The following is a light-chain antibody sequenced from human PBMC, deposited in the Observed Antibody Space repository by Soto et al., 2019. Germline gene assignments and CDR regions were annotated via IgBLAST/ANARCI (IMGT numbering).Light chain of an antibody. CDR1: QSISVN. CDR3: HKYATSSPT. Sequence: DIQMTQSPSTLSASVGDRVTLTCRASQSISVNLAWYQQRPREAPKLLIYGGSSMESGVPSRFSGSGSGTEFTLTISSLQPTDFATYYCHKYATSSPTFGQGTKLEI. J-gene: IGKJ2*01. V-gene: IGKV1-5*01. CDR2: GGS.